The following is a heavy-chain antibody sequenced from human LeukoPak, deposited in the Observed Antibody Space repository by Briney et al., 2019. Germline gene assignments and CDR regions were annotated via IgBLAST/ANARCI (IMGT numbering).Heavy chain of an antibody. J-gene: IGHJ4*02. CDR3: AKKNFWTGYDLYYFDY. CDR1: GFAFTSYA. D-gene: IGHD3/OR15-3a*01. Sequence: PGGSLRLSCTASGFAFTSYALSWVRQAPGKRLEWVSAISGSGGSTYYADSVKGRFTISRDNFKNTLYLQMNSLRAEDTAVYYCAKKNFWTGYDLYYFDYWGRGTLVTVSS. CDR2: ISGSGGST. V-gene: IGHV3-23*01.